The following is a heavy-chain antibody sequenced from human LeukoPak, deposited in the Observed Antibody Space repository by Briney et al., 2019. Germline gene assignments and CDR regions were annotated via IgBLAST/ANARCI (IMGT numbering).Heavy chain of an antibody. CDR3: ARGGYSYGNYYYYYMDV. V-gene: IGHV1-69*05. D-gene: IGHD5-18*01. CDR2: IIPIFHTT. CDR1: GGTFSSHG. J-gene: IGHJ6*03. Sequence: ASVKVSCKASGGTFSSHGISWVRQAPGQGLEWMGGIIPIFHTTNYAQNFQDRLTITTDESTSTAYMELSSLRSEDTAVYYCARGGYSYGNYYYYYMDVWGKGTTVTVSS.